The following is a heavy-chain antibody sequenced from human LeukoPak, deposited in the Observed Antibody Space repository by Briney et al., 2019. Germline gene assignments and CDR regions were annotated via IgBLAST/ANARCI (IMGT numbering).Heavy chain of an antibody. D-gene: IGHD1-26*01. CDR3: ARDPNLYSGTYDTY. Sequence: GGSLRLSCAASGFTFSSYAMRWVRQAPGKGLEWVAVISYDGSNKYYADSVKGRFTISRDNAKNSVFLQMNSLRAEDTAVYYCARDPNLYSGTYDTYWGQGTLVTVSS. CDR1: GFTFSSYA. V-gene: IGHV3-30-3*01. J-gene: IGHJ4*02. CDR2: ISYDGSNK.